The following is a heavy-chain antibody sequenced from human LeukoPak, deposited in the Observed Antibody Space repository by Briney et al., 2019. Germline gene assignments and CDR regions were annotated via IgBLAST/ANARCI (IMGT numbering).Heavy chain of an antibody. J-gene: IGHJ4*02. D-gene: IGHD6-6*01. V-gene: IGHV1-69*05. CDR1: GGTFSSYA. CDR2: IIPIFGTA. Sequence: SVKVSCKASGGTFSSYAISWVRQAPGQGLEWMGGIIPIFGTANYAQKFQGRVTITTDESTSTAYMELSSLGSEDTAVYYCARDLGPSRRSSSSNFDYWGQGTLVTVSS. CDR3: ARDLGPSRRSSSSNFDY.